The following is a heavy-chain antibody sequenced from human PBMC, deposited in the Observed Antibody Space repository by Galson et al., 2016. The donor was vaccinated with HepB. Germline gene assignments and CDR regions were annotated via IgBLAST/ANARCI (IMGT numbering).Heavy chain of an antibody. D-gene: IGHD6-19*01. CDR1: GDSVSSNSAP. J-gene: IGHJ4*02. CDR2: TYWRSKCYN. V-gene: IGHV6-1*01. CDR3: ASEASLYTGYTSGGRNDF. Sequence: CAISGDSVSSNSAPWNWIRQSPSRGLEWLGRTYWRSKCYNDYAVSVKTRITINPDTSKNQFALQLKSVTPDDTALYYCASEASLYTGYTSGGRNDFWGQGTLVTVSS.